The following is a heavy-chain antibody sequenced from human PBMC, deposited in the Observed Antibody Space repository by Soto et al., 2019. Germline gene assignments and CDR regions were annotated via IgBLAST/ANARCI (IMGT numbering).Heavy chain of an antibody. Sequence: EVQLVESGGGLVQPGGSLRLSCAASGFTFSSYSMHWVRQAPGKGLEWVSYISSSSSTIYYADSVKGRFTISRDNAKNSLYRPMNSLRAEDTAVYYCARHPERIAAIAWFDRWGQGNLVTVSP. D-gene: IGHD6-13*01. CDR3: ARHPERIAAIAWFDR. V-gene: IGHV3-48*01. CDR2: ISSSSSTI. CDR1: GFTFSSYS. J-gene: IGHJ5*02.